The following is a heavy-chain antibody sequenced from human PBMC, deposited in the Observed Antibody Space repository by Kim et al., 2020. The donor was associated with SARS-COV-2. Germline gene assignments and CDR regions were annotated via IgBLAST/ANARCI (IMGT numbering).Heavy chain of an antibody. Sequence: GGSLRLSCAASGFTFSNYSMNWVRQAPGKGLEWVSSITSSSSYNYYADAVKRLSTICGDNAKNSLQLKMNSLRAEAAAEYYGASHGPCLEWCSSWYDYY. CDR3: ASHGPCLEWCSSWYDYY. CDR2: ITSSSSYN. D-gene: IGHD3-3*01. CDR1: GFTFSNYS. J-gene: IGHJ6*01. V-gene: IGHV3-21*01.